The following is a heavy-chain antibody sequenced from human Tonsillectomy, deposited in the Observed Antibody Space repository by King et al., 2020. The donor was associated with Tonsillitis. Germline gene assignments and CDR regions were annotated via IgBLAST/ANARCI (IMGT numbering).Heavy chain of an antibody. CDR3: ARGTPYFDY. V-gene: IGHV1-2*02. Sequence: VQLVQSGAEVKKPGASVKVSCKASGYTFTGYYMHWGRQAPGQGLEWMGWSNPNSGGTNYEQKFQGRVTMTRDTSISTAYMERSRLRSDDTAVYYCARGTPYFDYWGQGTLVTVSS. J-gene: IGHJ4*02. CDR2: SNPNSGGT. CDR1: GYTFTGYY.